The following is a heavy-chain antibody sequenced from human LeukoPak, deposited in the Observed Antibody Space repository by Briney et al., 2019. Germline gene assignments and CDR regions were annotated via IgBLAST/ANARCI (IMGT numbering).Heavy chain of an antibody. D-gene: IGHD6-19*01. CDR1: GFTFDDYA. J-gene: IGHJ4*02. Sequence: AGRSLRLSCAASGFTFDDYAMHWVRQAPGKGLEWVSGVSWNSGSIGYADSVKGRFTISRDNAKNSLYLQMNSLRAEDMALYYCAKDGGSGWYGVDYWGQGTLVTVSS. CDR2: VSWNSGSI. CDR3: AKDGGSGWYGVDY. V-gene: IGHV3-9*03.